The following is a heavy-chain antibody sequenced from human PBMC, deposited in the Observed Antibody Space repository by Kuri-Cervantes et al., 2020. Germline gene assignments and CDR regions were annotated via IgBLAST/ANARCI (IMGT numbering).Heavy chain of an antibody. V-gene: IGHV3-30*07. D-gene: IGHD6-13*01. CDR3: AVQGGIAA. Sequence: GGSLRLSCAASGFTFNTYPMHWVRQAPGRGLEWVALISHDGSNNYYADSVKGRFTISRDNSRNTLYLQMNSLRAEDTAVYYCAVQGGIAAWGQGTLVTVSS. CDR2: ISHDGSNN. CDR1: GFTFNTYP. J-gene: IGHJ5*02.